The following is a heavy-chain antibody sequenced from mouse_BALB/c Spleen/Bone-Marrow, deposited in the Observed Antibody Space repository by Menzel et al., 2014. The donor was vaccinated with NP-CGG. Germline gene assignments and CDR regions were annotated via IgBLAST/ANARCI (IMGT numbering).Heavy chain of an antibody. V-gene: IGHV7-1*02. D-gene: IGHD2-2*01. CDR3: ARGGYDYFDY. CDR1: GFTFSDFY. Sequence: EVKLMESGGGLVQPGGSLRLSCAASGFTFSDFYMEWVRQPPGKGLEWIAASRSKANDYTTVYSASVKGRFIVSRDTTQSILYLQMNALRAEDTAIYYCARGGYDYFDYWGQGTTLTVSS. J-gene: IGHJ2*01. CDR2: SRSKANDYTT.